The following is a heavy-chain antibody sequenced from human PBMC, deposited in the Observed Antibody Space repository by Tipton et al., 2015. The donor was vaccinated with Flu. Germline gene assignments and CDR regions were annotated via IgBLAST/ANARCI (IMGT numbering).Heavy chain of an antibody. Sequence: SLRLSCATSGFTFSDSWMTWVRQTPGRGLEWVANIKEDGSEKYYVDSVKGRFTISRDNAKNSLYLQMNALRVEDSAVYYCARHIATSFWGQGALVTIPS. D-gene: IGHD6-13*01. V-gene: IGHV3-7*01. CDR2: IKEDGSEK. CDR1: GFTFSDSW. J-gene: IGHJ4*02. CDR3: ARHIATSF.